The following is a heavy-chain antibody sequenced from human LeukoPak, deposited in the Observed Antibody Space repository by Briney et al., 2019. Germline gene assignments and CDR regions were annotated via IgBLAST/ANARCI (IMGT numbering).Heavy chain of an antibody. CDR1: GFTFSIYA. V-gene: IGHV3-23*01. CDR3: AKAVVAGTGGAFDI. Sequence: PGGSLRLSCAASGFTFSIYAMSWVRQAPGKGLEWVSAISGSGDSTYYADSVKGRFTISRDNSKNTLYLQMNSLRAEDTALYYCAKAVVAGTGGAFDIWGQGTMVTVSS. J-gene: IGHJ3*02. D-gene: IGHD6-19*01. CDR2: ISGSGDST.